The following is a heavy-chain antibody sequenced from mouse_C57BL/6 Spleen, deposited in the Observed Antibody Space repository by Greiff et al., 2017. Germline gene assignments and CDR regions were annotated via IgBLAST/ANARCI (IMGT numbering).Heavy chain of an antibody. J-gene: IGHJ1*03. CDR1: GYTFTDYY. CDR3: ARREDGYYLWYFDV. Sequence: EVKLQQSGPELVKPGASVKISCKASGYTFTDYYMNWVKQSHGKSLEWIGDINPNNGGTSYNQKFKGKATLTVDKSSSTAYMELRSLTSEDSAVYYCARREDGYYLWYFDVWGTGTTVTVSS. D-gene: IGHD2-3*01. V-gene: IGHV1-26*01. CDR2: INPNNGGT.